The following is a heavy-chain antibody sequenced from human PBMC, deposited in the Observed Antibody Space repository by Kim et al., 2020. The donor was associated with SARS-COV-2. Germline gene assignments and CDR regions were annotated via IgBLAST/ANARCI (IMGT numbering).Heavy chain of an antibody. CDR3: ARGGGSSGYYLGP. V-gene: IGHV1-8*01. J-gene: IGHJ5*02. D-gene: IGHD3-22*01. Sequence: YAQKFQGRVTMTRNTSISTAYMELSSLRSEDTAVYYCARGGGSSGYYLGPWGQGTLVTVSS.